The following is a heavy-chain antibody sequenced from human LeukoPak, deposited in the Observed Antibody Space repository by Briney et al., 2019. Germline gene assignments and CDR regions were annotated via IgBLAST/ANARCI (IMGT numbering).Heavy chain of an antibody. Sequence: GGSLRLSCAASGFTFSSYAMSWVRQAPEKGLEWVSAISGSGGSTYYADSVKGRFTISRDNSKNTLYLQMNSLRAEDTAVYYCAKSGDYGDYGESNYFDYWGQGTLVTVSS. CDR2: ISGSGGST. CDR1: GFTFSSYA. CDR3: AKSGDYGDYGESNYFDY. V-gene: IGHV3-23*01. D-gene: IGHD4-17*01. J-gene: IGHJ4*02.